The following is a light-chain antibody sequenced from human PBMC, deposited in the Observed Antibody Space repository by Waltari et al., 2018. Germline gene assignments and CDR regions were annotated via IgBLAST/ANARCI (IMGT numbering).Light chain of an antibody. CDR2: GVS. Sequence: DIMLTQSPGTLSLSPGERATLSCRTSQSVASSYLSWYQQKPGHAPRLLIYGVSNRASGIPDRVSGSGSGTDFSLTINRLEPEDFAVYYCLHYGRSKTFGQGTRLEIK. CDR1: QSVASSY. J-gene: IGKJ2*01. V-gene: IGKV3-20*01. CDR3: LHYGRSKT.